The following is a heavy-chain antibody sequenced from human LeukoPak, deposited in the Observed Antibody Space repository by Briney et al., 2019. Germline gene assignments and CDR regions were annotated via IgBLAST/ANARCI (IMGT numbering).Heavy chain of an antibody. CDR2: ISSSSSYI. CDR3: ARDDSSGYLVD. D-gene: IGHD3-22*01. V-gene: IGHV3-21*01. Sequence: GGSLRLSCAASGFTFSTYSMNWVRQAPGKGLEWVSSISSSSSYIYYADSVKGRFTISRDNAKNSLYLQMNSLRAEDTAVYYCARDDSSGYLVDWGQGTLVTVSS. CDR1: GFTFSTYS. J-gene: IGHJ4*02.